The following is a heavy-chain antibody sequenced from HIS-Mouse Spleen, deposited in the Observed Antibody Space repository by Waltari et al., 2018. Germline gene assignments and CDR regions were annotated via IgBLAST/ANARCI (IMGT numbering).Heavy chain of an antibody. D-gene: IGHD6-13*01. V-gene: IGHV4-39*07. Sequence: QLQLQESGPGLVKPSETLSLTCTVSGGSISSSSYYWGWIRQPPGKGLGWIGGIYYGGVTSSNPSLRSRVTISVDTSKNQFSLKLSSGTAADTAVYYCAREIPYSSSWYDWYFDLWGRGTLVTVSS. CDR1: GGSISSSSYY. J-gene: IGHJ2*01. CDR3: AREIPYSSSWYDWYFDL. CDR2: IYYGGVT.